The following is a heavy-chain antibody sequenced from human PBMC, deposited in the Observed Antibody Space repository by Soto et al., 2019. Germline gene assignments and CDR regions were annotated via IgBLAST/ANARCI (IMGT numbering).Heavy chain of an antibody. CDR2: INHSGST. CDR1: GGSFSGYY. CDR3: ARGREIAVAGHYYYYYMDV. V-gene: IGHV4-34*01. J-gene: IGHJ6*03. D-gene: IGHD6-19*01. Sequence: SETLSLTCAVYGGSFSGYYWSWIRQPPGKGLEWIGEINHSGSTNYNPSLKSRVTISVDTSKNQFSLKLSSVTAADTAVYYCARGREIAVAGHYYYYYMDVWGKGTTVPVSS.